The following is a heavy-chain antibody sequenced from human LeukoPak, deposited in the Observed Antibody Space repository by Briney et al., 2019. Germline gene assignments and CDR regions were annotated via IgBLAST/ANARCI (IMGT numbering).Heavy chain of an antibody. J-gene: IGHJ4*02. CDR3: ARTTTVTEQFDY. Sequence: SETLSLTCTVSGGSISSYYWSWIRQPPGKGLEWIGYIHYSGSTNYNPSLKSRVTISVDMSKNQFSLKLSSVTAADTAVYYCARTTTVTEQFDYWGQGILVTVSS. CDR2: IHYSGST. CDR1: GGSISSYY. V-gene: IGHV4-59*01. D-gene: IGHD4-17*01.